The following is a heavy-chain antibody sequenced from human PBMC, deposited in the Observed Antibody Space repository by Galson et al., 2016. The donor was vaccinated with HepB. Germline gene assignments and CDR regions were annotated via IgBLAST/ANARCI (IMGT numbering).Heavy chain of an antibody. V-gene: IGHV5-10-1*01. D-gene: IGHD2-21*02. CDR1: GFRFTSYW. CDR3: ARLGRVTSSQSYFYGMDV. J-gene: IGHJ6*02. CDR2: IDPSGSNT. Sequence: QSGAEVKKLGESLRISCKSSGFRFTSYWITWVRQMPGKGLEWMGTIDPSGSNTKYSPSFHGHVTILVDKSIGTAYLQWSSLKASDTAMYYCARLGRVTSSQSYFYGMDVWGQGTTVTVSS.